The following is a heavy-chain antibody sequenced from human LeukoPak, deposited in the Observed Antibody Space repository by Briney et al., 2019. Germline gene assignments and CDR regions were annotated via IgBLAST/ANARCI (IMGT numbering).Heavy chain of an antibody. Sequence: GGSLRLSCAAPGFTFSIYAMSWVRQAPGKGLVWVSRINSDGSSTSYADSVKGRFTISRDNAKNTLYLQMNSLRAEDTAVYYCASLGRYFDWLTPGVSWGQGTLVTVSS. CDR1: GFTFSIYA. CDR3: ASLGRYFDWLTPGVS. V-gene: IGHV3-74*01. D-gene: IGHD3-9*01. CDR2: INSDGSST. J-gene: IGHJ4*02.